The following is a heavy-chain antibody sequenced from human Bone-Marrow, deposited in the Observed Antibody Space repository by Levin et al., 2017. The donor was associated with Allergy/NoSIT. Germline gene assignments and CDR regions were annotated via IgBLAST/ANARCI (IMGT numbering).Heavy chain of an antibody. D-gene: IGHD5-12*01. CDR3: TTASGYVNFDY. J-gene: IGHJ4*02. CDR2: IKSKTDGGTT. Sequence: GESLKISCAASGFTFNNAWMSWVRQAPGKGLEWVGRIKSKTDGGTTIYAAPVKGRFTISRDDSKNTLYLQMNSLKTEDTAVYYCTTASGYVNFDYWGQGTLVTVSS. V-gene: IGHV3-15*01. CDR1: GFTFNNAW.